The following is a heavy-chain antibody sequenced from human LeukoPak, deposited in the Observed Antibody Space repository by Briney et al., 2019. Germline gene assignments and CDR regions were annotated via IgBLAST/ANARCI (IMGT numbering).Heavy chain of an antibody. J-gene: IGHJ6*03. V-gene: IGHV3-53*01. D-gene: IGHD2-2*01. CDR3: ARSVVPAAKDYYYYMDV. CDR2: IYSGGST. CDR1: GFTVSSNY. Sequence: PGGSLRLSCAASGFTVSSNYMSWVRQAPGKGLEWVSVIYSGGSTYYADSVKGRFTISRDNAKNSLYLQMNSLRAEDTAVYYCARSVVPAAKDYYYYMDVWGKGTTVTVSS.